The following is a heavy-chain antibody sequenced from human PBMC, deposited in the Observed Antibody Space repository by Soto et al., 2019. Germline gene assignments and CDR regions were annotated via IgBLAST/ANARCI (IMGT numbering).Heavy chain of an antibody. CDR3: AKSPVRSSLVWWFDP. Sequence: EVQLLESGGGLVQPGGSLRLSCAASGFTFSSYALSWVRQAPGKGLEWVSASSGSGGSTYYADSVKGRFTISRDNSKNTLYLQMNSLRAEDTAVYYCAKSPVRSSLVWWFDPWGQGPLVTVSS. D-gene: IGHD6-6*01. J-gene: IGHJ5*02. CDR1: GFTFSSYA. CDR2: SSGSGGST. V-gene: IGHV3-23*01.